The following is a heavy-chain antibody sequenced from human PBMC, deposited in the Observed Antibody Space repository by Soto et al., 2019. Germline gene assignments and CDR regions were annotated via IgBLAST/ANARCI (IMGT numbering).Heavy chain of an antibody. Sequence: QVQLVQSGAEVKKPGASVKVSCKASGYTFTSYDINWVRQATGQGLEWMGWMYPNSGNTGYAQKFQGRVIMTRDTSISTAYMELSSLRSEDTTVYYGARGSQYSSTPLSWGQGTMVTVSA. D-gene: IGHD6-13*01. V-gene: IGHV1-8*01. CDR1: GYTFTSYD. J-gene: IGHJ3*01. CDR3: ARGSQYSSTPLS. CDR2: MYPNSGNT.